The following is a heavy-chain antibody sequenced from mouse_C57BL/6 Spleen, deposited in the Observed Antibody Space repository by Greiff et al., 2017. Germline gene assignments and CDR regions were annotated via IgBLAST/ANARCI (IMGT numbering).Heavy chain of an antibody. V-gene: IGHV1-52*01. Sequence: QVQLQQPGAELVRPGSSVKLSCKASGYTFPSYWMHWVKQRPIQGLEWIGNLDPSDSETHYNPKFKDKATLTVDKSSSTAYMQLSSLTSEGSAVYYCARFGGYYVGPYVDYWGQGTTLTVSS. CDR1: GYTFPSYW. J-gene: IGHJ2*01. CDR3: ARFGGYYVGPYVDY. D-gene: IGHD2-3*01. CDR2: LDPSDSET.